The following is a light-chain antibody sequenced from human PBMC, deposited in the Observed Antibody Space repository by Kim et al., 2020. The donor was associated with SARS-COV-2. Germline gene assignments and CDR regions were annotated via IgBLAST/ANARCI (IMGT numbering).Light chain of an antibody. CDR3: QQRSNWPSIT. Sequence: SPGERAPLSCRASQSVSSYLAWYQQKPGQAPRLLIYDASNRATGIPARFSGSGSGTDFTLTISSLEPEDFAVYYCQQRSNWPSITFGQGTRLEIK. V-gene: IGKV3-11*01. CDR2: DAS. CDR1: QSVSSY. J-gene: IGKJ5*01.